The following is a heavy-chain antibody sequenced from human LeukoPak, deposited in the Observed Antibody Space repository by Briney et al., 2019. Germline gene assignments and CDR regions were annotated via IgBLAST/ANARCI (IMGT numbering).Heavy chain of an antibody. CDR3: ARGSTKWLVLYYYYMDV. Sequence: GGSLRLSCAASGFTFSSYGMHWVRQAPGKGLEWVAVIPYDGSNKYYPDSVKGRFTISRDNSKNTLYLQMNNLRAEDTAVYYCARGSTKWLVLYYYYMDVWGKGTTVTVSS. V-gene: IGHV3-30*03. CDR2: IPYDGSNK. D-gene: IGHD6-19*01. CDR1: GFTFSSYG. J-gene: IGHJ6*03.